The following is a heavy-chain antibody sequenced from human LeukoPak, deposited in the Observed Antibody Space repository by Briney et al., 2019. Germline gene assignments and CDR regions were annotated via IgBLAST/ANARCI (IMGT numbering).Heavy chain of an antibody. J-gene: IGHJ3*02. CDR1: GFTFSSYE. CDR2: ISSSGSTI. CDR3: ARDLWGATISGAFDI. D-gene: IGHD1-26*01. V-gene: IGHV3-48*03. Sequence: GGSLRLSCAASGFTFSSYEMNWVRQAPGKGLEWVSYISSSGSTIYYADSVKGRFTISRDNAKNSLYLQMNSLRAEDTAVYYCARDLWGATISGAFDIWGQGTMVTVSS.